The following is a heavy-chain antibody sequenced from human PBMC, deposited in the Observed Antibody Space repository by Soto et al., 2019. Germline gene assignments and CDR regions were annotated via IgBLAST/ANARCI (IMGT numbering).Heavy chain of an antibody. CDR3: VSDPQRNDY. J-gene: IGHJ4*02. CDR2: ISASNGNR. D-gene: IGHD2-2*01. Sequence: QVQLVQYGAEVKKPGASVKVSCKASGYDFSSYGISWVRQAPGQGLEWMGWISASNGNRDYAQQFQGRVTMTSDTSRTTAYIELRSLRSDDTAVYYCVSDPQRNDYWGQGTLVNVSS. V-gene: IGHV1-18*04. CDR1: GYDFSSYG.